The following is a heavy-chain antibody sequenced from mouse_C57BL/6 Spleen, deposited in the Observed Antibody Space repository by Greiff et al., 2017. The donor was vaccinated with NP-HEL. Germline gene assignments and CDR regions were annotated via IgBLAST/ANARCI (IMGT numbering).Heavy chain of an antibody. Sequence: EVKLQESGPGLVKPSQSLSLTCSVTGYSITSGYYWNWIRQFPGNKLEWMGYISYDGSNNYNPSLKNRITITSDKSKNQFFLKLNSVTTEDTATYYCARDENYYYGSSYAWFAYWGQGTLVTVSA. CDR2: ISYDGSN. CDR3: ARDENYYYGSSYAWFAY. V-gene: IGHV3-6*01. CDR1: GYSITSGYY. J-gene: IGHJ3*01. D-gene: IGHD1-1*01.